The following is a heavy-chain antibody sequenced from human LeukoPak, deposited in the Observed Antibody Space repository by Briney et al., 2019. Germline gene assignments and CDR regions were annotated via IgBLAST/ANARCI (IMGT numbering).Heavy chain of an antibody. Sequence: GGSLRLSCAASGFTFSSYAMHWVRQAPGKGLEWVAVISYDGSNKYYADSVKGRFTISRDNSKNTLYLQMNSLRAEDTAVYYCARDLKGIGDYWGQGTXVTVSS. D-gene: IGHD1-14*01. J-gene: IGHJ4*02. CDR2: ISYDGSNK. CDR3: ARDLKGIGDY. CDR1: GFTFSSYA. V-gene: IGHV3-30*07.